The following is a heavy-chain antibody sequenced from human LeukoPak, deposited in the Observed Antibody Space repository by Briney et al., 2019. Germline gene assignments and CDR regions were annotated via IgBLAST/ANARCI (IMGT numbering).Heavy chain of an antibody. CDR2: ISSSGSTI. CDR3: AREAGATPFDY. Sequence: GGSLRLSCAASGFTFSYFYMTWIRQAPGKGLEWVSYISSSGSTIYYADSVKGRFTISRDNAKNSLYLQMNSLRAEDTAVYYCAREAGATPFDYWGQGTLVTVSS. CDR1: GFTFSYFY. D-gene: IGHD1-26*01. V-gene: IGHV3-11*04. J-gene: IGHJ4*02.